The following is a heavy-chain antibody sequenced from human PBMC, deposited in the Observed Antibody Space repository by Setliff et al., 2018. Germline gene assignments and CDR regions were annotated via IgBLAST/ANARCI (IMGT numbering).Heavy chain of an antibody. Sequence: ETLSLTCAVSGYSISSGYYWGWIRQPPGKGLEWVSAISGSGGSTYYADSVKGRFTISRDNSKNTLYLQMNSLRAEDTAVYYCAKNGFGVVALGVNNWFDPWGQGTLVTVSS. CDR3: AKNGFGVVALGVNNWFDP. CDR2: ISGSGGST. CDR1: GYSISSGYY. D-gene: IGHD3-10*01. J-gene: IGHJ5*02. V-gene: IGHV3-23*01.